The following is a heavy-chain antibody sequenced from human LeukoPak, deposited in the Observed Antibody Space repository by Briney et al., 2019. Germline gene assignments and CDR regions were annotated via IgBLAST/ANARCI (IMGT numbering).Heavy chain of an antibody. CDR2: ISASDGTT. CDR1: GYSFSIYG. J-gene: IGHJ4*02. V-gene: IGHV1-18*01. CDR3: ARCGAAVTTHFSH. Sequence: ATVKVSCKASGYSFSIYGITWARQAPGQGLEYLGWISASDGTTNYAQKVQDRVTMTTDTSTSTAYLELRSLRSEDTAVYYCARCGAAVTTHFSHWGQGTLVTVSS. D-gene: IGHD4-17*01.